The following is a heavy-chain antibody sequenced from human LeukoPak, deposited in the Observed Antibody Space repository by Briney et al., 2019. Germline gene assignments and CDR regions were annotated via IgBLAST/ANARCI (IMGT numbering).Heavy chain of an antibody. J-gene: IGHJ6*03. CDR2: IYYSGST. CDR1: GGSISSYY. V-gene: IGHV4-59*01. CDR3: ARVDYYYYMDV. Sequence: PSETLSLTCTVSGGSISSYYWSWIRQPPGKGLEWIGYIYYSGSTNYNPSLKSRVTISVDTSKNQFSLKLSSVIAADTAVYYCARVDYYYYMDVWGKGTTVTVSS.